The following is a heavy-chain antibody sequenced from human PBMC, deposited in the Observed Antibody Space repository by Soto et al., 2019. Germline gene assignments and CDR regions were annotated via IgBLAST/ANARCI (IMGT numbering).Heavy chain of an antibody. J-gene: IGHJ4*02. CDR2: ISSRSSTI. CDR3: ARKQWLVGGGTYYFDC. CDR1: GFTFSSYS. Sequence: EVQLVESGGGLVQPGGSLRLSCAASGFTFSSYSMNWVRQAPGKGLEWVSYISSRSSTIYYADSLKGRFTISRDNAKNSLYLQMNSLRDEDTAVYYCARKQWLVGGGTYYFDCWGQGTLVTVSS. D-gene: IGHD6-19*01. V-gene: IGHV3-48*02.